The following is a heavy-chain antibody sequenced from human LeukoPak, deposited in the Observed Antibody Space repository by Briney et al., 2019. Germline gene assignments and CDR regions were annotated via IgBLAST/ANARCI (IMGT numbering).Heavy chain of an antibody. Sequence: QSGGSLRLSCAASGFTFSSYSMNWVRQAPGKGLEWVSSISSSSSYIYYADSVKGRFTISRDNAKNSLYLQMNSLRAEDTAVYYSARGLYLKYGMDVWGQGTTVTVSS. CDR1: GFTFSSYS. CDR2: ISSSSSYI. D-gene: IGHD2-8*01. CDR3: ARGLYLKYGMDV. J-gene: IGHJ6*02. V-gene: IGHV3-21*01.